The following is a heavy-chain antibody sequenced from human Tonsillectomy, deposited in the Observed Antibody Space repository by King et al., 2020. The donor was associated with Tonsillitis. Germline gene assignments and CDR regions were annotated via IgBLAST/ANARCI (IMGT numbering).Heavy chain of an antibody. CDR2: INQDGSAK. V-gene: IGHV3-7*03. CDR3: ARDGGSYTNYAFY. D-gene: IGHD4-11*01. Sequence: VQLVESGGNLVQPGGSLRLSCAASGFTFSSCWMSWVRQAPGKGLEWVAHINQDGSAKFYLASVKGRFTISRDNSKNSLYLQMNSLRAEDTAVYYCARDGGSYTNYAFYWGQGALVTVSS. J-gene: IGHJ4*02. CDR1: GFTFSSCW.